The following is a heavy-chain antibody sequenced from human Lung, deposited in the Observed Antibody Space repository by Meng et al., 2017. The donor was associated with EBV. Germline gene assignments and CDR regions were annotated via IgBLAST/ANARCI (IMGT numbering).Heavy chain of an antibody. J-gene: IGHJ4*02. CDR3: TKARGSDSGYDDY. D-gene: IGHD5-12*01. V-gene: IGHV3-23*04. Sequence: EVHLVESGGGLVQPGGSLGLSCAGSGFTFSNYAMSWVRQAPGKGLEWVSAISGSGDTTSSADSVKGRFTIVRDNSKNTLYLQMNSLRAEDTAIYYCTKARGSDSGYDDYWGQGTLVTVSA. CDR2: ISGSGDTT. CDR1: GFTFSNYA.